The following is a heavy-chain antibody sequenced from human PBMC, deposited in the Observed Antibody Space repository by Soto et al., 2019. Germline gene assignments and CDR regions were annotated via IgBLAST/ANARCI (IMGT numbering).Heavy chain of an antibody. D-gene: IGHD3-22*01. J-gene: IGHJ4*02. Sequence: GGSLRLSCAASGFTFSSYSMNWVRQAPGKGLEWVSSISSSSSYIYYADSVKGRFTISRDNAKNSLYLQMNSLRAEDTAVYYCARADVLGYYYDRSGSSPVYWDPGPLLTV. CDR3: ARADVLGYYYDRSGSSPVY. CDR2: ISSSSSYI. V-gene: IGHV3-21*01. CDR1: GFTFSSYS.